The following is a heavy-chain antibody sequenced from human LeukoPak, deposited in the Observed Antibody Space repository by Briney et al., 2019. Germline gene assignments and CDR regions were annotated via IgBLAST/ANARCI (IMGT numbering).Heavy chain of an antibody. J-gene: IGHJ4*02. CDR1: GFTFDDA. CDR2: ISWNSATI. D-gene: IGHD6-19*01. V-gene: IGHV3-9*01. Sequence: GGSLRLSCAASGFTFDDAMHWVRQTPGKGLEWVSHISWNSATIEYADSVKGRFTISRDNAKNSLYLQMNSLRAEDTALYYCARAIAVAAPFDYWGQGTLVTVSS. CDR3: ARAIAVAAPFDY.